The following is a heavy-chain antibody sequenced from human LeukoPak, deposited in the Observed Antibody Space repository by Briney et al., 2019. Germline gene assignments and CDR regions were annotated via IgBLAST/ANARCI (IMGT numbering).Heavy chain of an antibody. Sequence: GGSLRLSCAASGFTFSSYAMTWVRQASGKGLEWVSDISGSGGSTSYADSVKGRFTISRDKSKNTLYLQMNSLRVDDTAVYYCAKVIGEQWLASLDYWGQGNLVTVSS. V-gene: IGHV3-23*01. J-gene: IGHJ4*02. D-gene: IGHD6-19*01. CDR1: GFTFSSYA. CDR3: AKVIGEQWLASLDY. CDR2: ISGSGGST.